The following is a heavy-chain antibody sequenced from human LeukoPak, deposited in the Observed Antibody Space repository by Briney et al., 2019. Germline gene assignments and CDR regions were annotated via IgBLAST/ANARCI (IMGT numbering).Heavy chain of an antibody. D-gene: IGHD5-18*01. Sequence: ASVKVSCKASGYTFTGYYMHWVRQAPGQGLEWMGGIIPIFGTANYAQKFQGRVTITADESTSTAYMELSSLRSEDTAVYYCARDLLRGRAGYHVDTAMAPDPYYYYYYGMDVWGQGTTVTVSS. V-gene: IGHV1-69*13. CDR3: ARDLLRGRAGYHVDTAMAPDPYYYYYYGMDV. CDR2: IIPIFGTA. J-gene: IGHJ6*02. CDR1: GYTFTGYY.